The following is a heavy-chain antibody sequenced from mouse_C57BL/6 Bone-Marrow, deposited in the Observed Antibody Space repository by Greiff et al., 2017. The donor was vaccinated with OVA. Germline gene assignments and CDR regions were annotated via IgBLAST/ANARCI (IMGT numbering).Heavy chain of an antibody. CDR1: GYAFSSSW. CDR3: ARRAYDGLWYFDV. J-gene: IGHJ1*03. Sequence: VKLQQSGPELVKPGASVKISCKASGYAFSSSWMNWVKQRPGKGLEWIGRIYPGDGDTNYNGKFKGKATLTADKSSSTAYMQLSSLTSEDSAVYFCARRAYDGLWYFDVWGTGTTVTVSS. D-gene: IGHD2-3*01. CDR2: IYPGDGDT. V-gene: IGHV1-82*01.